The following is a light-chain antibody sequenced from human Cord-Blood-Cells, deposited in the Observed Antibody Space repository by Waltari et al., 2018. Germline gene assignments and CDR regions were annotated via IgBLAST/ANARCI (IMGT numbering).Light chain of an antibody. V-gene: IGKV3-20*01. J-gene: IGKJ4*01. CDR1: QSVSSSY. CDR2: GAS. Sequence: EIVLTQSPGTLSLSPGERATLPCRARQSVSSSYLAWYQQKPGQAPRLLIYGASSRATGIQDRFSGSGSGTDFTLTISRLEPEDFAVYYCQQYGSSPLTFGGGTKVEIK. CDR3: QQYGSSPLT.